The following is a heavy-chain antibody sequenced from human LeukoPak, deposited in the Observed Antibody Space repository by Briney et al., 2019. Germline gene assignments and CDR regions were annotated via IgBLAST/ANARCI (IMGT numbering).Heavy chain of an antibody. CDR2: MSSSSSYR. Sequence: NPGGSLRLSCAASGLTFSTYNMNWVRQAPGKGLEWDSSMSSSSSYRYYADSVKGRFTISRDNAKNSLYLQMNSLRAEDTAVYYCARGVVLTGYPLLPHPHLDYWGQGTLVTVSS. D-gene: IGHD3-9*01. V-gene: IGHV3-21*01. CDR3: ARGVVLTGYPLLPHPHLDY. J-gene: IGHJ4*02. CDR1: GLTFSTYN.